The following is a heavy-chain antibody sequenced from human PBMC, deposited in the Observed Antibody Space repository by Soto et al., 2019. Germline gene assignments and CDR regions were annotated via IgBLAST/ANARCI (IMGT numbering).Heavy chain of an antibody. J-gene: IGHJ5*01. Sequence: EVPLLESGGGLVQPGGSLRLSCATSGFIFVSYAMNWVRQATGKGLEWVSVISGGGSTTNYADSVRGRFTTSRDSSTDAVYLQMYSLRVEDTAVYYCAKARKYSSPYDSWGQGTLVTVS. CDR2: ISGGGSTT. CDR3: AKARKYSSPYDS. V-gene: IGHV3-23*01. CDR1: GFIFVSYA. D-gene: IGHD6-19*01.